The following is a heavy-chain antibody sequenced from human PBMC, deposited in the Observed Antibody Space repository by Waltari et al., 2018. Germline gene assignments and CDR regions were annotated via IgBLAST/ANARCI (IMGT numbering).Heavy chain of an antibody. CDR2: ISPNFGTA. D-gene: IGHD3-9*01. J-gene: IGHJ6*02. Sequence: QVQLVQSGAEVKKPGSSVKVSCKASGGTFSSYAISWVRQAPGQGLEWMGGISPNFGTANYAQKFQGRVTITTDESTSTAYMELSSLRSEDTAVYYCARSPRDYDILTGYYGPDYYYGMDVWGQGTTVTVSS. CDR1: GGTFSSYA. V-gene: IGHV1-69*05. CDR3: ARSPRDYDILTGYYGPDYYYGMDV.